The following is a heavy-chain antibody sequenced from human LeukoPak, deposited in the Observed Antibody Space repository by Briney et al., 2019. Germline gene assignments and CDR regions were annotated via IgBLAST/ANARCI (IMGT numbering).Heavy chain of an antibody. CDR1: GFTFSSYA. Sequence: GGSLRLSCAASGFTFSSYAMSWVRQAPGKGLEWVSAISGSGGSTYYADSVKGRFTISRDNSKNTLFLQMNSLRPEDTAVHYCAKDGRSGTYFDYWGQGTLVTVSS. V-gene: IGHV3-23*01. J-gene: IGHJ4*02. CDR2: ISGSGGST. CDR3: AKDGRSGTYFDY. D-gene: IGHD1-26*01.